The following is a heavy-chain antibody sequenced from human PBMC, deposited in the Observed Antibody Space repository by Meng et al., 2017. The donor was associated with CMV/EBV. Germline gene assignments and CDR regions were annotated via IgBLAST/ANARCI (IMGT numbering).Heavy chain of an antibody. Sequence: GGSLRLSCAASGFTFSSYRMSWVRQAPGKGLEWVANIKQDGSEKYYVDSVKGRFTISRDNAKNSLYLQMNSLRAEDTAVYYCARDKGEITIFGVVIIFRQGGAFDIWGQGTMVTVSS. CDR2: IKQDGSEK. CDR1: GFTFSSYR. J-gene: IGHJ3*02. D-gene: IGHD3-3*01. V-gene: IGHV3-7*01. CDR3: ARDKGEITIFGVVIIFRQGGAFDI.